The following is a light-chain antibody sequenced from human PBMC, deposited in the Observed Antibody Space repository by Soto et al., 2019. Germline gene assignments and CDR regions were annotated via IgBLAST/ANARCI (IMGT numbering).Light chain of an antibody. CDR3: GAWDSSLNVYV. J-gene: IGLJ1*01. CDR2: DNS. Sequence: QSVLTQPPSASAAPGQKIIISCSGSRSNLGTYYVSWYHQLPGTAPKVVIYDNSRRPSGIPDRFSGSKSGTSAALAITGLQTGYEGNSSCGAWDSSLNVYVFGGGTKLTVL. CDR1: RSNLGTYY. V-gene: IGLV1-51*01.